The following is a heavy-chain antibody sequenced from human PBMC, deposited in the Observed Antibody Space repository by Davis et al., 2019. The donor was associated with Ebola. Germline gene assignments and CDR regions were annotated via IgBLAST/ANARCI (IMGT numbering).Heavy chain of an antibody. CDR1: GFTFRNYA. J-gene: IGHJ4*02. V-gene: IGHV3-30*04. Sequence: GESLKISCAASGFTFRNYAMHWVRQAPGKGLEWVAVVSHSERERFYADSVKGRFTISRDNSENTLNLQMSSLTVDDTAVYYCVRAVFHEVLDYWGQGTPVTVSS. CDR2: VSHSERER. D-gene: IGHD3-3*01. CDR3: VRAVFHEVLDY.